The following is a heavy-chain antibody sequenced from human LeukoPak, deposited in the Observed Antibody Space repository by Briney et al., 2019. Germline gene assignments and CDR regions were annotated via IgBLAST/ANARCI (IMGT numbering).Heavy chain of an antibody. CDR2: IYTSGST. V-gene: IGHV4-4*08. D-gene: IGHD1-26*01. Sequence: SETLSLTCAVYGGSFSGYYWSWIRQPPGKGLEWIGRIYTSGSTNYNPSLKSRVTISVDTSKNQFSLKLSSVTAADTAVYYCARALATTSGSYYVGTGDWFDPWGQGTLVTVSS. CDR1: GGSFSGYY. J-gene: IGHJ5*02. CDR3: ARALATTSGSYYVGTGDWFDP.